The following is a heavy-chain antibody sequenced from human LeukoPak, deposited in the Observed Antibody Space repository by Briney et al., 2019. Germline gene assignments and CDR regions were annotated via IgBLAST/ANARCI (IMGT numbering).Heavy chain of an antibody. CDR1: GVTFSSYW. V-gene: IGHV3-7*01. D-gene: IGHD3-22*01. J-gene: IGHJ3*02. CDR2: IKQDGSEK. Sequence: GGSLRLSCAASGVTFSSYWMSWVRQTPGRGLEWVANIKQDGSEKYYVDSVKGRFTISRDNAKNSLYLQMNSLRAEDTAVYYCARDFHRRYYDSSGYNGFDIWGQGTMVTVSS. CDR3: ARDFHRRYYDSSGYNGFDI.